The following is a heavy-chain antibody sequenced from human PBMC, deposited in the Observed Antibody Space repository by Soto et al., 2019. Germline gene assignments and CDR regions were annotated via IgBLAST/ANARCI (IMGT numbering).Heavy chain of an antibody. D-gene: IGHD6-19*01. V-gene: IGHV3-48*03. J-gene: IGHJ6*01. Sequence: EVQLVESGGGLVQPGGSLRLSCAASGFTFSSYEMNWVRQAPGKGLEWVSYISSSGSTIYYADSVKGRFTISRDNAKNSLYLQMNSLRAEDTAVYYCARVLRSGGSSGWWRTLYYYYGMDVW. CDR2: ISSSGSTI. CDR1: GFTFSSYE. CDR3: ARVLRSGGSSGWWRTLYYYYGMDV.